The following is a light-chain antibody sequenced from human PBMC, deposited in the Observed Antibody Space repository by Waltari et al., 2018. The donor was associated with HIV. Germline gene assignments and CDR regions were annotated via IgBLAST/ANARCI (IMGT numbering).Light chain of an antibody. CDR1: SSDIDGYNY. V-gene: IGLV2-14*03. CDR2: DVS. J-gene: IGLJ2*01. Sequence: QSALTQPAPVSGSPGQSLTISCTGTSSDIDGYNYVSWYQHHPGKAPKLRIYDVSIRHSGLSNRFSGSKACNMASLTISGLQAEHEADYYCRSYTSSSTKVFGGGTKLTVL. CDR3: RSYTSSSTKV.